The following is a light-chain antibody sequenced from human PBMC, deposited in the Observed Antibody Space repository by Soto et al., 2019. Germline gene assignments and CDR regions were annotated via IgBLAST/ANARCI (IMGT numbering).Light chain of an antibody. J-gene: IGKJ5*01. Sequence: EIVLTQSPGTLSLSPGERATLSCRASQSVSSSYLAWYQQKPGQAPRLLIYGASRRATGIPDRFSGGGSGTDFTLTISRPEPEDFAVYFCQQYAGPPTTFGQGTRLEIK. CDR1: QSVSSSY. V-gene: IGKV3-20*01. CDR3: QQYAGPPTT. CDR2: GAS.